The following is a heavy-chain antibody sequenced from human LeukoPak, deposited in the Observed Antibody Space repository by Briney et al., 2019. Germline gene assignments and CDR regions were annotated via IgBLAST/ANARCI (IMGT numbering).Heavy chain of an antibody. CDR3: ARDGSLSTGWSLDY. Sequence: GGSLRLSCAASGFSFNGYWMSWVRQAPGKGLEWVANIKGDGSAQYYVDSVKGRFTISRDNAKNSLNLQMNSLRAEDTAVYYCARDGSLSTGWSLDYWGQGTLVTVSS. CDR2: IKGDGSAQ. V-gene: IGHV3-7*01. CDR1: GFSFNGYW. D-gene: IGHD6-19*01. J-gene: IGHJ4*02.